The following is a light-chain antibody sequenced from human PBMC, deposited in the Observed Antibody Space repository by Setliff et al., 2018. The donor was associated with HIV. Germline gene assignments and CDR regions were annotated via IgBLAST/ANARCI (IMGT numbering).Light chain of an antibody. Sequence: DIQMTQSPSSLSASVGDRVTITCRASHDISNFLAWYQQKPGKVPQLLIYAASTLQPGVPSRFSGSGSGTDFTLTISSLQPEDVATYYCQKYNSAPLTFGGGTKVDIK. CDR3: QKYNSAPLT. CDR2: AAS. V-gene: IGKV1-27*01. CDR1: HDISNF. J-gene: IGKJ4*01.